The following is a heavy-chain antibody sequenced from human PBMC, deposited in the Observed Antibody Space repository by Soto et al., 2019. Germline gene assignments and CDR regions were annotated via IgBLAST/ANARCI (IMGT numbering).Heavy chain of an antibody. CDR3: ARDLYSSAARYFDY. CDR2: ISSSSSYI. D-gene: IGHD6-25*01. Sequence: EVQLVESGGGLVQPGGSLRLSCAASGFTFSSYSMNWVRQAPGKGLEWVSSISSSSSYIYYADSVKGRFTISRDNAKNSLYLQMNSLRAEDTAVYYCARDLYSSAARYFDYWGQGTLVTVSS. CDR1: GFTFSSYS. V-gene: IGHV3-21*01. J-gene: IGHJ4*02.